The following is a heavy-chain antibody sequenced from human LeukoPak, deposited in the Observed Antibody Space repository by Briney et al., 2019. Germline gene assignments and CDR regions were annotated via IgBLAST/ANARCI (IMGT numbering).Heavy chain of an antibody. J-gene: IGHJ4*02. V-gene: IGHV4-34*01. D-gene: IGHD1-26*01. CDR1: GGSFSGYY. CDR2: INQSGSA. Sequence: PSETLSLTCAVYGGSFSGYYWNWIRQPPGKGLEWIGEINQSGSANYNPSLKSRLTISVDTSKNQFSLKLSSVTAADTAVYYCARGQEDWDLLQRAVNFDYWGQGTLVTVSS. CDR3: ARGQEDWDLLQRAVNFDY.